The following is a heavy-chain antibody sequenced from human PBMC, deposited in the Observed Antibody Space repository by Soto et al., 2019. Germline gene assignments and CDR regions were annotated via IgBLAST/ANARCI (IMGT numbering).Heavy chain of an antibody. V-gene: IGHV4-31*03. D-gene: IGHD3-10*01. CDR3: ARGKSYGSGSYPNYFDY. CDR2: MFYSGRT. CDR1: GGSISSGGYF. Sequence: QVQLQESGPGLAKPSQTLSLICTVSGGSISSGGYFWSWIRQHPGKGLEWLGFMFYSGRTYSNPSLKSRITMSVDTSNNQFSLKLSSVTAADTAVDYCARGKSYGSGSYPNYFDYWGQGALVTVSS. J-gene: IGHJ4*02.